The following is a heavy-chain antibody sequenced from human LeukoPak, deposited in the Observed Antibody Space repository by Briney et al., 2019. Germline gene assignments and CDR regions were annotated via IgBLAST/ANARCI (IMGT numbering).Heavy chain of an antibody. V-gene: IGHV1-69*04. Sequence: SVKVSCKASGGTFSSYAISWVRQAPGQGLEWMGRIIPILGIANYAQKFQGRVTITADKSTSTAYMELSSLRSEDTAVYYCVRGGSTDSIHSCGGNCYFLDYWGQGTLVTVSS. CDR1: GGTFSSYA. D-gene: IGHD2-21*02. CDR2: IIPILGIA. CDR3: VRGGSTDSIHSCGGNCYFLDY. J-gene: IGHJ4*02.